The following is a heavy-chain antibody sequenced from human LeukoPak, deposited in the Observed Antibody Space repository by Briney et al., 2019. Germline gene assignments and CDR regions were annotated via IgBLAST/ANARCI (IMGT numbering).Heavy chain of an antibody. CDR3: ARATVEAFDT. D-gene: IGHD4-17*01. CDR2: INWNGGTT. CDR1: GFTFDDYG. V-gene: IGHV3-20*04. J-gene: IGHJ3*02. Sequence: PGGSLRFSCAASGFTFDDYGMSWVRQDPGKGLEWVSGINWNGGTTGYADSVKGRFTISRDNAKNSLYLQMSSLRAEDTAFYYCARATVEAFDTWGQGTMVTVSS.